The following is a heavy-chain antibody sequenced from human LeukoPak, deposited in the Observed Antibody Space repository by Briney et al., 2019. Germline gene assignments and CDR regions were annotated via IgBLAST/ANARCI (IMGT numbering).Heavy chain of an antibody. J-gene: IGHJ6*03. CDR2: IHSSGTT. CDR1: GDSISGYY. V-gene: IGHV4-4*09. D-gene: IGHD3-9*01. CDR3: ARLTATPAGSYHYHYKHV. Sequence: SETLSLTCTVSGDSISGYYYNWIRQPPGKGLEWIGFIHSSGTTEYIPSLRGRVTLSVATSRNQLFLKLTSVTAADTAVYYCARLTATPAGSYHYHYKHVCGKGTTVTVSS.